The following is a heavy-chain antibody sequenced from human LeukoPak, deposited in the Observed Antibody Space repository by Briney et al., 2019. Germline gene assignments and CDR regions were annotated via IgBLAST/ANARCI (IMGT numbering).Heavy chain of an antibody. CDR3: ARDGARYDILTGYGFDY. CDR2: INPNSGGT. J-gene: IGHJ4*02. V-gene: IGHV1-2*02. Sequence: ASVKVSCKASGYTFTGYYMHWVRQAPGQGLEWMGWINPNSGGTNYAQKFQGRVTMTWDTSISTAYMELSRLRSDDTAVYYCARDGARYDILTGYGFDYWGQGTLVTVSS. D-gene: IGHD3-9*01. CDR1: GYTFTGYY.